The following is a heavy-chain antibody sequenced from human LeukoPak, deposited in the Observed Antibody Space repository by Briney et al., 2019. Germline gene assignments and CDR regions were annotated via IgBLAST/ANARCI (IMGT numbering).Heavy chain of an antibody. CDR2: IIPIFGTA. CDR1: GGTFSSYA. V-gene: IGHV1-69*13. CDR3: ASGGMGARNFDY. J-gene: IGHJ4*02. Sequence: SVKVSCKASGGTFSSYAISWVRQAPGQGLEWMGGIIPIFGTANYAQKFQGRVTITADESTSTAYMELSSLRSEDTAVYYRASGGMGARNFDYWGQGTLVTVSS. D-gene: IGHD1-26*01.